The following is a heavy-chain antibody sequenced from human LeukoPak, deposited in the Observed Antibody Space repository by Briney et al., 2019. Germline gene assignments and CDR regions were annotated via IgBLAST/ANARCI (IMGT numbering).Heavy chain of an antibody. V-gene: IGHV4-59*01. D-gene: IGHD2-15*01. CDR3: ARHGYCSGGSCSNDY. CDR1: GGSISSYY. Sequence: SETLSLTCTVFGGSISSYYWSWIRQPPGKGLEWIGYIYYSGSTNYNPSLKSRVTISVDTSKNQFSLKLSSVTAADTAVYYCARHGYCSGGSCSNDYWGQGTLVTVSS. J-gene: IGHJ4*02. CDR2: IYYSGST.